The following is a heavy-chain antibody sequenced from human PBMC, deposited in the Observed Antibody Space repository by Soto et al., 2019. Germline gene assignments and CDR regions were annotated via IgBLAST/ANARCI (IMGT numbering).Heavy chain of an antibody. CDR3: ARREYRDSCPDL. Sequence: SGESLKISCKGSGYRFTTYWIFWVRQMPVKGLEFMGIIYPDYSETKYNPSFRGQVTISSYNSISSSYLQLISLQASYTAIYYCARREYRDSCPDLWGQGTMVTVSS. D-gene: IGHD5-18*01. V-gene: IGHV5-51*01. J-gene: IGHJ5*02. CDR1: GYRFTTYW. CDR2: IYPDYSET.